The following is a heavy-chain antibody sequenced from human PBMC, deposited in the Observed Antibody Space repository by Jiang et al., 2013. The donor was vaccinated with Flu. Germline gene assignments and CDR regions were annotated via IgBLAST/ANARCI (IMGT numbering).Heavy chain of an antibody. V-gene: IGHV1-3*01. CDR3: ARDIGGATMLAN. CDR2: INAGNGNT. J-gene: IGHJ4*02. CDR1: GYTFTSYA. Sequence: GAEVKKPGSSVKVSCKASGYTFTSYAMHWVRQAPGQRLEWMGWINAGNGNTKYSQKFQGRVTITRDTSASTAYMELSSLRSEDTAVYYCARDIGGATMLANWGQGTLVTVSS. D-gene: IGHD1-26*01.